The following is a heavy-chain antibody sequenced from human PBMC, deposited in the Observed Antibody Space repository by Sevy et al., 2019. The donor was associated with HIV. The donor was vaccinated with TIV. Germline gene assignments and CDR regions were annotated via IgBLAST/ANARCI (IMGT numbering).Heavy chain of an antibody. V-gene: IGHV3-7*01. J-gene: IGHJ4*02. Sequence: GGSLRLSCAASGFSFSTYWMHWVRQAPGKGLEWVAKIKQDESEKYYVASVKGRFTMSRDNAKNSVFLAMNSLGPEDTAIYYCGKGNSGSFDYWGQGTLVTVSS. D-gene: IGHD3-22*01. CDR1: GFSFSTYW. CDR3: GKGNSGSFDY. CDR2: IKQDESEK.